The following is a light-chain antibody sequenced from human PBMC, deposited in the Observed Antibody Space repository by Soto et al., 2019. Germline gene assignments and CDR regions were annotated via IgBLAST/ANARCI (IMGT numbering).Light chain of an antibody. J-gene: IGKJ5*01. Sequence: ESVLTQSQGTLSLSPGERATLSCRGSQSFNSIYLAWYQQKPGQAPRLLIYGASSRATGIPDRFSGSGSGTDFTLTISRLEPEDFAVYYCQHRSNWPLITFGQGTRLEIK. V-gene: IGKV3D-20*02. CDR3: QHRSNWPLIT. CDR1: QSFNSIY. CDR2: GAS.